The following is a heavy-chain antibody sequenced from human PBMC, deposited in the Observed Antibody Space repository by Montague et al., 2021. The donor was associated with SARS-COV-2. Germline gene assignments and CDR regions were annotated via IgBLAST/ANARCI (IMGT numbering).Heavy chain of an antibody. CDR1: GGSINSFY. CDR2: IYHSGTT. CDR3: ARPSMVSRNYYYGIDV. D-gene: IGHD2-21*01. J-gene: IGHJ6*02. Sequence: SETLSLTCIVSGGSINSFYWSWIRQPPGKGLEWIGYIYHSGTTHXSPSLKSRVAISLDTSKNQFSLTLNSVTAADTAVYYCARPSMVSRNYYYGIDVWGQGTTVTVSS. V-gene: IGHV4-59*01.